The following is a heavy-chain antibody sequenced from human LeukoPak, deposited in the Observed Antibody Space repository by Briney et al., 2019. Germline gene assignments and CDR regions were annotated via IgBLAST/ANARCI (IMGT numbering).Heavy chain of an antibody. V-gene: IGHV3-15*01. J-gene: IGHJ4*02. CDR3: QGGRF. CDR2: IKSKTDGETT. Sequence: TGGSLRLSCSASGFTFTNAWMSWVRQAPGKGLEWVGRIKSKTDGETTDYAAPVKGRFSISRDDSKNTLYLQMNSLKSEDTAVYYCQGGRFWGQGTLVTVSS. D-gene: IGHD1-26*01. CDR1: GFTFTNAW.